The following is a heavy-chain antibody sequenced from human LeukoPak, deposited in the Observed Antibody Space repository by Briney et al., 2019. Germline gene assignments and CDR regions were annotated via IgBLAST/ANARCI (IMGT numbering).Heavy chain of an antibody. V-gene: IGHV3-23*01. D-gene: IGHD3-3*01. CDR3: AKDIHTIDALDI. CDR2: ISGSGGST. CDR1: GFTFSSYA. Sequence: QPGGSLRLSCAASGFTFSSYAINWVRQAPGKGLEWVSAISGSGGSTYYADSVKGRFTISRDISNNTLYLQMKSLRAEDTAVYYCAKDIHTIDALDIWGQGTMVTVSS. J-gene: IGHJ3*02.